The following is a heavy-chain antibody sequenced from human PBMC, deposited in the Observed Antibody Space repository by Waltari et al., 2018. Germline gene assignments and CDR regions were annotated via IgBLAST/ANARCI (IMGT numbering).Heavy chain of an antibody. D-gene: IGHD3-10*01. CDR1: GLPFNKYW. CDR2: INEDAKEK. Sequence: EVQLVESGVGLVQPGGSLSLSCAASGLPFNKYWMTWVRQAQGKGLEWVANINEDAKEKYHGDSVKGRFTISRDNTKKSLYLQMNSLRVDDTAVYYCARGEEGYGEAYYWGQGTLVTVSS. CDR3: ARGEEGYGEAYY. V-gene: IGHV3-7*04. J-gene: IGHJ4*02.